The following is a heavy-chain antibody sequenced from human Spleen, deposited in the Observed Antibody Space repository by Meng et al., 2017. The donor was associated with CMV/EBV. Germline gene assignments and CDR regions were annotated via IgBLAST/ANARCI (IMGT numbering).Heavy chain of an antibody. Sequence: GVVCLRQPPGKALEWLALIYWNDDKRYSPSLKSRLTITKDTSKNQVVLTMTNMDPVDTATYYCAHRVRHIVVVPAAPPADYNWFDPWGQGTLVTVSS. J-gene: IGHJ5*02. V-gene: IGHV2-5*01. CDR1: G. CDR3: AHRVRHIVVVPAAPPADYNWFDP. CDR2: IYWNDDK. D-gene: IGHD2-2*01.